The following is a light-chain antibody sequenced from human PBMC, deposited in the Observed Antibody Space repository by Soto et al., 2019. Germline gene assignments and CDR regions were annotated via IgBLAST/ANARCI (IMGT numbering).Light chain of an antibody. CDR3: QQYNNWPPIT. CDR1: QSLANSF. Sequence: EFVLTQSPGTLSLSPGERATLSCMASQSLANSFIAWYQQKPGQAPRLLIYDASNRATGIPARFSGSGSGTEFTLTISSLQSEDFAVYYCQQYNNWPPITFGQGTRLEIK. CDR2: DAS. V-gene: IGKV3-15*01. J-gene: IGKJ5*01.